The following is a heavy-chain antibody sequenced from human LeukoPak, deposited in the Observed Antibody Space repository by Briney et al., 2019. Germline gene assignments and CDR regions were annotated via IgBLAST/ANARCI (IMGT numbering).Heavy chain of an antibody. J-gene: IGHJ4*02. CDR3: AKWARYCTNGVCYYDY. Sequence: GGSLRLSCAASGFTFSSYAMSWVRQAPGKGLEWVSSISGSDGTTYYADSVKGRFTISRDNSKYTLSLQMNSLRAEDTAVYYCAKWARYCTNGVCYYDYWGQGTLVTVSS. CDR1: GFTFSSYA. CDR2: ISGSDGTT. D-gene: IGHD2-8*01. V-gene: IGHV3-23*01.